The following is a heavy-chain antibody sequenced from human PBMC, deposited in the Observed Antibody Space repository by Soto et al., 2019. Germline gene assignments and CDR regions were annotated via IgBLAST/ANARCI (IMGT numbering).Heavy chain of an antibody. D-gene: IGHD5-12*01. CDR2: ISNNGGDST. J-gene: IGHJ4*02. CDR3: AKARGYPWYFDY. V-gene: IGHV3-23*01. CDR1: GFTFSSFA. Sequence: GGALRLSCVASGFTFSSFAMTWVRQTPGKGLERVSAISNNGGDSTFYADSVKGRFTISRDNSKNTLYLQMDSLRAEDTAVYYCAKARGYPWYFDYWGQGTLVTVSS.